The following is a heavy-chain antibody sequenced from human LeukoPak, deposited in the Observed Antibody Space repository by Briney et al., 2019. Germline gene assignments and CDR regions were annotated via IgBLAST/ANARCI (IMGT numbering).Heavy chain of an antibody. CDR2: IKQDGSEK. D-gene: IGHD3-22*01. V-gene: IGHV3-7*04. J-gene: IGHJ4*02. CDR1: GFTFSSYW. Sequence: GGSLRLSCAASGFTFSSYWTSWVRQAPGKGLEWVANIKQDGSEKYYVDSVKGRFTISRDNAKNSLYLQMNSLRAEDTAVYYCARNSYDSSPDYWGQGTLVTVSS. CDR3: ARNSYDSSPDY.